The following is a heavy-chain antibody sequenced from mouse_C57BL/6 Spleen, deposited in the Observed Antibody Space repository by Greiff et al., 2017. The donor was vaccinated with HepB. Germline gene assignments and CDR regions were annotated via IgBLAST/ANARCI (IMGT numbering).Heavy chain of an antibody. J-gene: IGHJ3*01. CDR1: GYTFTDYY. CDR3: ARRGGSSFAY. V-gene: IGHV1-26*01. Sequence: EVQLQQSGPELVKPGASVKISCKASGYTFTDYYMNWVKQSHGKSLEWIGDINPNNGGTSYNQKFKGKATLTVDKSSSTAYMELRSLTSEDSAVYYCARRGGSSFAYWGQGTLVTVSA. CDR2: INPNNGGT.